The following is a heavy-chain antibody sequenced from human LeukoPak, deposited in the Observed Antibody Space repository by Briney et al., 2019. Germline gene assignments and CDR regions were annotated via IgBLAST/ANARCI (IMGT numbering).Heavy chain of an antibody. V-gene: IGHV4-4*07. CDR1: GGSISSYY. CDR2: IYTSGST. J-gene: IGHJ6*03. CDR3: AREPGYDFWSGTYYYYYYMDV. D-gene: IGHD3-3*01. Sequence: PSETLSFTCTVSGGSISSYYWSWIRQPAGKGLEWIGRIYTSGSTNYNPTLKSRVTMSVDTSKKQFSLKLSSVTAADTAVYYCAREPGYDFWSGTYYYYYYMDVWGKGTTVTVSS.